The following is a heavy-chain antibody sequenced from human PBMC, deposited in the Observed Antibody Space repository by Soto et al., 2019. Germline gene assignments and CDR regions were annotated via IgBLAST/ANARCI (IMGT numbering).Heavy chain of an antibody. V-gene: IGHV3-7*03. J-gene: IGHJ4*02. D-gene: IGHD4-4*01. CDR1: GFTFSGYW. Sequence: GGSLRLSCEASGFTFSGYWMSWVRQAPGKGLEWVADIKHDGSVQYYVDSVKGRLTISRDNAKKQLYLQMNGLRAEDAALYYCARAPYSNAWYRFDLWGQGTLVTVSS. CDR3: ARAPYSNAWYRFDL. CDR2: IKHDGSVQ.